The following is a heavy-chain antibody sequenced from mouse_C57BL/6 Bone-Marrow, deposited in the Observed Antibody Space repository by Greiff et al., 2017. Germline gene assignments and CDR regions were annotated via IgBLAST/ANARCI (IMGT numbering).Heavy chain of an antibody. Sequence: QVQLQQSGAELVRPGSSVKLSCKASGYTFTSYWMDWVKQRPGQGLEWIGNIYPSDSDTQYNQKFKDKATLTVDKSSSTSYMQLSSLTSEDSAVYYCAGCGLPLYAMDYWGQGTSVTVSS. D-gene: IGHD2-2*01. CDR2: IYPSDSDT. J-gene: IGHJ4*01. CDR1: GYTFTSYW. V-gene: IGHV1-61*01. CDR3: AGCGLPLYAMDY.